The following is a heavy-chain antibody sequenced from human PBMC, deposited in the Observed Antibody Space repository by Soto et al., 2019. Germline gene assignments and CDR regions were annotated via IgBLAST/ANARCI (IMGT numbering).Heavy chain of an antibody. CDR1: GFTFSSYA. D-gene: IGHD3-10*01. J-gene: IGHJ6*02. CDR3: AKVLWFGELDYYYYGMDV. CDR2: ISGSGGST. V-gene: IGHV3-23*01. Sequence: EVQLLESGGGLVQPGGSLRLSCAASGFTFSSYAMSWVRQAPGKGLEWVSAISGSGGSTYYADYVKGRFTISRDNSKNTLYLQMNSLRAEDTAVYYCAKVLWFGELDYYYYGMDVWGQGTTVTVSS.